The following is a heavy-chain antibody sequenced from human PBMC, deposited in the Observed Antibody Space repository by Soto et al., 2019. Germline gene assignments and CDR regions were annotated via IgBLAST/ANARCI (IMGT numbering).Heavy chain of an antibody. V-gene: IGHV3-11*01. CDR2: ISSSGSTI. J-gene: IGHJ4*02. D-gene: IGHD6-13*01. Sequence: QVQLVESGVGLVKPGGSLRLSCAASGFTFSDSYMSWIRQAPGKGLEWGSYISSSGSTIYYADSGKGRFTISRDNAKNSLYLQMNSLRAEDTAVYYCARVALPAAGITVSSCWGQGTLVTVSS. CDR1: GFTFSDSY. CDR3: ARVALPAAGITVSSC.